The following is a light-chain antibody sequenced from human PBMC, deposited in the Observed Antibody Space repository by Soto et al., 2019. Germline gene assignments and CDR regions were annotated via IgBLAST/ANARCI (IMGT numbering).Light chain of an antibody. Sequence: DIQVTQSPATLSASVGDRVTITCRASQTISTWMAWYQQKPGKAPKLLVYEASTLQSGVASRFSGSGSGTEFTLMIRGLRPYDSATEYCQQYTNCNKPTMFDQGTKMEI. CDR1: QTISTW. CDR2: EAS. J-gene: IGKJ2*01. V-gene: IGKV1-5*01. CDR3: QQYTNCNKPTM.